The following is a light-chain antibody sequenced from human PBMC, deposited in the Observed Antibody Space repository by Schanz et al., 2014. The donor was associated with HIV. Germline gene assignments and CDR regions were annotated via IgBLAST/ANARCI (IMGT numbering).Light chain of an antibody. J-gene: IGLJ3*02. CDR1: SSNIATNA. CDR2: ATY. V-gene: IGLV1-44*01. CDR3: ATWDDSLEGWV. Sequence: QSVLTQPPSASGTPGQRVTLSCSASSSNIATNAVNWYQQFPGTAPKLLIYATYNRPSGVPDRFSGSNSGTSASLAISGLQSEDEADFYCATWDDSLEGWVFGGGTKPPVL.